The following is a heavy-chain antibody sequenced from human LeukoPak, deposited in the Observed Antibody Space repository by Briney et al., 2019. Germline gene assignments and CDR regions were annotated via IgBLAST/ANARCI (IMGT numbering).Heavy chain of an antibody. CDR2: IYYSGST. Sequence: SQTLSLTCTVSGGSISSGGYYWRWIRQHPGKGLEWIGYIYYSGSTYYNPSLKSRVTISVDTSKNQFSLKLSSVTAADTAVYYCARRGYSYGPSYYFDYWGQGTLVTVSS. D-gene: IGHD5-18*01. CDR3: ARRGYSYGPSYYFDY. CDR1: GGSISSGGYY. J-gene: IGHJ4*02. V-gene: IGHV4-31*03.